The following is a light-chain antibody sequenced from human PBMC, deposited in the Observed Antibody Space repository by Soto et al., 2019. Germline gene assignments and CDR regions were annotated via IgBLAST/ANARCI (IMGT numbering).Light chain of an antibody. V-gene: IGKV3-20*01. CDR3: QQYGSSPQT. CDR1: QSVGGSS. J-gene: IGKJ1*01. Sequence: ETVLTQSPGTLALSPGGGATVSCRASQSVGGSSLAWYQQRPGQAPRLLIYGASSRATGIPGRFSGSGSGTHFTLTIRRLEHEDFAVYYCQQYGSSPQTFGRGTKVDI. CDR2: GAS.